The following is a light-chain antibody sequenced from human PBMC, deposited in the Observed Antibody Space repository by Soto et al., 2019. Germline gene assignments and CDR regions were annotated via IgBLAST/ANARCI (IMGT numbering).Light chain of an antibody. J-gene: IGKJ5*01. V-gene: IGKV3-11*01. CDR2: DAS. Sequence: EIVLTQSPATLSLSPGERATLSCRASQSVSSYLAWYQQKPGQAPRLLIYDASNRATAIPARFSDSGSGTDFTLTIRSLEPEFSAVYDCKQRGNWITFGPVTRREIK. CDR1: QSVSSY. CDR3: KQRGNWIT.